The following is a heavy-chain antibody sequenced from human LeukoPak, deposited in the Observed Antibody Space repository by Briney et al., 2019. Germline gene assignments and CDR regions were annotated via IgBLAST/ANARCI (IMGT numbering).Heavy chain of an antibody. CDR3: AKRTGSSVGFDF. J-gene: IGHJ4*02. V-gene: IGHV3-23*01. CDR1: GFTFSSYA. CDR2: ITSAANT. Sequence: GGSLRLSCAASGFTFSSYAMSWVRQDPGKGLEWVSAITSAANTYYADSMKGRFTISRDNSKNTLYLQMNSLRAEDTAVYYCAKRTGSSVGFDFWGQGTLVTVSS. D-gene: IGHD6-6*01.